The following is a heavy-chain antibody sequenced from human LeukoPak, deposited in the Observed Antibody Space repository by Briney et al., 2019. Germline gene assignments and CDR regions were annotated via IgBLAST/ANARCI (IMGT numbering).Heavy chain of an antibody. V-gene: IGHV3-23*01. CDR1: GFILSDFY. CDR3: AKHSHSWYIGYFEY. Sequence: GGSLRLSCVVSGFILSDFYMSWIRQAPGKGLEWVAVISGNDDNTYYGDSMKGRFTISRDTSKNTLYLQMKSLRAEDTAVYYCAKHSHSWYIGYFEYWGQGTLVTVSS. CDR2: ISGNDDNT. D-gene: IGHD6-13*01. J-gene: IGHJ4*02.